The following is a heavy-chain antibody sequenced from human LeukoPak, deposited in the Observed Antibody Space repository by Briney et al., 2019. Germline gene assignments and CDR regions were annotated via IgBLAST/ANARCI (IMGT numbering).Heavy chain of an antibody. J-gene: IGHJ4*02. CDR1: GFTFSSYG. CDR2: IRYDGSNK. Sequence: GGSLRLSCAASGFTFSSYGMHWVRQAPGKGLEWVAFIRYDGSNKYYADSVKGRFTISRDNSKNTLYLQMNSLRAEDTAVYYCARATYYCSSTSCPFDYWGQGTLVTVSS. D-gene: IGHD2-2*01. V-gene: IGHV3-30*02. CDR3: ARATYYCSSTSCPFDY.